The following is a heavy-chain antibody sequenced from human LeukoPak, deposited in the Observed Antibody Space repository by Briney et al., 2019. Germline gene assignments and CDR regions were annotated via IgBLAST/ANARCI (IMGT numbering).Heavy chain of an antibody. D-gene: IGHD2-21*01. CDR2: ISSSSSYI. V-gene: IGHV3-21*01. CDR3: ARDRVVYCGGDCYPDAFDI. J-gene: IGHJ3*02. CDR1: GFTFSSYS. Sequence: GGSLRLSCAASGFTFSSYSMNWVRQAPGKGLEWVSSISSSSSYIYYADSVKGRFTISRDNAKNSLYLQMNSLRAEDTAVYYCARDRVVYCGGDCYPDAFDIWDQGTMVTVSS.